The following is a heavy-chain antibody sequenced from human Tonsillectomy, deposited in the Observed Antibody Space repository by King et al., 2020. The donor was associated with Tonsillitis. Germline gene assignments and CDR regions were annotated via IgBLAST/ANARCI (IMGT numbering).Heavy chain of an antibody. J-gene: IGHJ4*02. D-gene: IGHD4-17*01. V-gene: IGHV4-31*03. CDR3: ARDSGEYAGLLYFDY. Sequence: QLQESGPGLVKPSQTLSLTCTVSGGSISSGDYYWSWIRQHPGKGLEWIGYIYYSGSTYYNPSLKSRVTISVDTSKNQFSLKLSSVAAADSAVYYCARDSGEYAGLLYFDYWGQGTLVTVSS. CDR2: IYYSGST. CDR1: GGSISSGDYY.